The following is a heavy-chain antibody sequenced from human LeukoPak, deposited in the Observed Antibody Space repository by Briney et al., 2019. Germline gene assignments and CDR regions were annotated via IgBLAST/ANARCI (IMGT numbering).Heavy chain of an antibody. CDR1: GGSISSYY. Sequence: SETLSLTCTVSGGSISSYYWSWIRQPPGKGLEWIGYINYSGNTNYNPSLKSRVTISVDTSKNQFSLKLTSVTAADAAVYYCARDRRGEGVHAFDVWGRGTMVTVSS. CDR2: INYSGNT. V-gene: IGHV4-59*01. CDR3: ARDRRGEGVHAFDV. J-gene: IGHJ3*01. D-gene: IGHD1-14*01.